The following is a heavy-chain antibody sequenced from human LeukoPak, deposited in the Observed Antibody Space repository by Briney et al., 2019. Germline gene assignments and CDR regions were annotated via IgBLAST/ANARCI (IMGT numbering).Heavy chain of an antibody. CDR2: IYYSGST. V-gene: IGHV4-61*01. Sequence: PSQTLSLTCTVSGGSISSGSYYWSWIRQPPGKGLEWIGYIYYSGSTNYNPSLKSRVTISVDTSKNQFSLKLSSVTAADTAVYYCARVRAVAGPWDYWGQGTLVTVSS. CDR1: GGSISSGSYY. CDR3: ARVRAVAGPWDY. J-gene: IGHJ4*02. D-gene: IGHD6-19*01.